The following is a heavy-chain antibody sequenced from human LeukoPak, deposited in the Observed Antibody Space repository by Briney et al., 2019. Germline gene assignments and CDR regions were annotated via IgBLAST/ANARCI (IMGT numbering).Heavy chain of an antibody. CDR1: GGSISSSSYY. V-gene: IGHV4-39*07. J-gene: IGHJ3*02. D-gene: IGHD4-17*01. Sequence: SETLSLTCTVSGGSISSSSYYWGWIRQPPGKGLEWIGSIYYSGSTYYNPSLKSRVTISVDTSKNQFSLKLSSVTAADTAVYYCASATVTTGGFAFDIWGQGTMVTVSS. CDR2: IYYSGST. CDR3: ASATVTTGGFAFDI.